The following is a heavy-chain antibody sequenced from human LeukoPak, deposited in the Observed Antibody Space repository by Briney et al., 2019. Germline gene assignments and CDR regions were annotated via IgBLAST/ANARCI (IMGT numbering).Heavy chain of an antibody. D-gene: IGHD2-21*02. CDR2: IYHSGST. V-gene: IGHV4-4*02. CDR3: ARVYCGGDCYQVYFDY. Sequence: SETLSLTCAVSGGSITTRDCWCWVRQPPGKGLEWIGEIYHSGSTNYNPSLKSRVTISVDKSKNQFSLKLSSVTAADTAVYYCARVYCGGDCYQVYFDYWGQGTLVTVSS. J-gene: IGHJ4*02. CDR1: GGSITTRDC.